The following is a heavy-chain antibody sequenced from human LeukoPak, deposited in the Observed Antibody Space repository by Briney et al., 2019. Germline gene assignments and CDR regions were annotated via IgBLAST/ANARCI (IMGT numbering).Heavy chain of an antibody. CDR1: GFAFDDYA. Sequence: QPGRSLRLSCAASGFAFDDYAMHWVRQAPGKGLEWVSGISWNSGSIGYADSVKGRFTISRDNAKNSLYLQMNSLRAEDTALYYCAKDVLTATTFDSGMNVWGQGTTVTVSS. V-gene: IGHV3-9*01. D-gene: IGHD1-20*01. CDR3: AKDVLTATTFDSGMNV. CDR2: ISWNSGSI. J-gene: IGHJ6*02.